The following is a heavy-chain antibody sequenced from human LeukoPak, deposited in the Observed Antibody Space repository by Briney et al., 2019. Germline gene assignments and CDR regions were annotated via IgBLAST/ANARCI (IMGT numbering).Heavy chain of an antibody. V-gene: IGHV3-74*01. J-gene: IGHJ4*02. D-gene: IGHD6-13*01. CDR3: ARGGAATS. CDR1: GFTFNTYT. Sequence: GGSLRLSCAASGFTFNTYTMNWVRQAPGKGLVWVSRINTDGSSTSYADSVRGRFTVSRDNAKNTLSLQMNSLSAEDTAVYYCARGGAATSWGQGTLVTVSS. CDR2: INTDGSST.